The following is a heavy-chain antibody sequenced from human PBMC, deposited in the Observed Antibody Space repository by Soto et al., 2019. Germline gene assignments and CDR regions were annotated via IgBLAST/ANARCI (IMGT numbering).Heavy chain of an antibody. CDR2: INHSGST. V-gene: IGHV4-34*01. CDR3: ASLRINYDYVWGSYRRSNWFGP. CDR1: GGSFSGYY. D-gene: IGHD3-16*02. J-gene: IGHJ5*02. Sequence: SETLSLTCAVYGGSFSGYYWSWIRQPPGKGLEWIGEINHSGSTNYNPSLKSRVTISVDTSKNQFSLKLSSVTAADTAVYYCASLRINYDYVWGSYRRSNWFGPWGQGTLVTVSS.